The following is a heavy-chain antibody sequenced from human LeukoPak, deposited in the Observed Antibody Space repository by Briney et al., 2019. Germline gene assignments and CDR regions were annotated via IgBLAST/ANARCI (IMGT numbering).Heavy chain of an antibody. CDR2: IYPGDSDT. Sequence: GESLKISCKGSGYNFTNYWIGWVRQMPGKGLEWMGIIYPGDSDTTYSPSFQGQVTISADKSISTAYLQWSSLKASDTAMYYCARRRDLYPGSYYPFDYWGQGTLVTVSS. CDR3: ARRRDLYPGSYYPFDY. V-gene: IGHV5-51*01. J-gene: IGHJ4*02. D-gene: IGHD1-26*01. CDR1: GYNFTNYW.